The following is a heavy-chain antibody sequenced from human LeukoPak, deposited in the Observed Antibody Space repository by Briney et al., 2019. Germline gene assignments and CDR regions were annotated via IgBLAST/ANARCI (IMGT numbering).Heavy chain of an antibody. CDR1: GGSISSGGYS. CDR3: ARGRLSSGRYYFDY. Sequence: PSETLSLTCAVSGGSISSGGYSWSWIRQPPGKGLEWIGYIYHSGSTYYNPSLKSRVTISVDRSKNQFSLKLSSVTAADTAVYYCARGRLSSGRYYFDYWGQGTLVTVSS. V-gene: IGHV4-30-2*01. D-gene: IGHD3-10*02. J-gene: IGHJ4*02. CDR2: IYHSGST.